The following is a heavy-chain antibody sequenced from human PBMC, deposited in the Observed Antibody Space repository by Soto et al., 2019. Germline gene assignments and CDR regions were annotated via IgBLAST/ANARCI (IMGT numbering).Heavy chain of an antibody. CDR1: GYTFTNYY. V-gene: IGHV1-46*01. J-gene: IGHJ4*02. D-gene: IGHD3-3*01. CDR2: INPDGGST. Sequence: QVQLVQSGAEVKKPGASVMLSCKASGYTFTNYYMHWVRQAPGQGLEWMGIINPDGGSTRYAQKFPGRVTMTRDTSTSTFYMELSSLRSEDTAVYYCAKAPRGGVIITTYSAHIDYWGQGTLVTVSS. CDR3: AKAPRGGVIITTYSAHIDY.